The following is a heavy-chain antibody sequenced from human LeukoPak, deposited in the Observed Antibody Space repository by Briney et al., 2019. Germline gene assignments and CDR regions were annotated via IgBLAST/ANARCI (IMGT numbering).Heavy chain of an antibody. D-gene: IGHD2-2*01. CDR1: GYTFAGYY. Sequence: ASVKVSCKASGYTFAGYYMHWVRQAPGQGLEWMGWINPNSGGTNYAQKFQGRVTMTRDTSISTAYMELSRLRSDDTAVCYCARDGQDCSSTSCYRLIYYYGMDVWGQGTTVTVSS. CDR2: INPNSGGT. J-gene: IGHJ6*02. CDR3: ARDGQDCSSTSCYRLIYYYGMDV. V-gene: IGHV1-2*02.